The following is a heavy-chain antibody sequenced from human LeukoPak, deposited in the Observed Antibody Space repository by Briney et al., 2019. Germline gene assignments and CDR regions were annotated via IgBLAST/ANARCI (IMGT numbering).Heavy chain of an antibody. J-gene: IGHJ4*02. D-gene: IGHD3-10*01. CDR1: GGSISSGDYY. CDR2: IYYSGST. V-gene: IGHV4-30-4*08. Sequence: SQTLSLXCTVSGGSISSGDYYWSWIRQPPGKGLEWIGYIYYSGSTYYNPSLKSRVTISVDTSKNQFSLKLSSVTAADTAVYYCARGVGFGVTIYFDYWGQGTLVTVSS. CDR3: ARGVGFGVTIYFDY.